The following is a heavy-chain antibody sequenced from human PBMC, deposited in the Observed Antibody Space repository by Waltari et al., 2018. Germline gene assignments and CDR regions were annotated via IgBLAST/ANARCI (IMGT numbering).Heavy chain of an antibody. CDR1: GGTFSSYT. V-gene: IGHV1-69*02. CDR2: IIPILGIA. D-gene: IGHD5-12*01. CDR3: ARAKRRDGYNTDAFDI. Sequence: QVQLVQSGAEVKKPGSSVKVSCKASGGTFSSYTISWVRTAPGQGLEWMGRIIPILGIANYAQKFQGRVTITADKSTSTAYMELSSLRSEDTAVYYCARAKRRDGYNTDAFDIWGQGTMVTVSS. J-gene: IGHJ3*02.